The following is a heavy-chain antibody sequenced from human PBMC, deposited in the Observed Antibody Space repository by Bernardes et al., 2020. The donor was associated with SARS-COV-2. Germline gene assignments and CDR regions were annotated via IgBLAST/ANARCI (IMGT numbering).Heavy chain of an antibody. Sequence: SGPTLVKPTQTLTLTCTFSGFSLSTSGVGVGWIRQPPGKALEWLALIYWNDDKRYSPSLKSRLTITKDTSKNQVVLTMTNMDPVDTATYYCALDAAPPPDYVWGSYRFDYWGQGTLVTVSS. CDR3: ALDAAPPPDYVWGSYRFDY. V-gene: IGHV2-5*01. J-gene: IGHJ4*02. CDR1: GFSLSTSGVG. CDR2: IYWNDDK. D-gene: IGHD3-16*02.